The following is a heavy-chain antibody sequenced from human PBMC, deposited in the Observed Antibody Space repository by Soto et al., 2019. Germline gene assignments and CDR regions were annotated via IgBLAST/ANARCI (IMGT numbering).Heavy chain of an antibody. CDR2: IIPIFGTA. CDR1: GGTFSSYA. D-gene: IGHD3-22*01. Sequence: ASVKVSCKASGGTFSSYAISWVRQAPGQGLEWMGGIIPIFGTANYAQKFQGRVTITADESTSTAYMELSSLRSEDTAVYYCARAYYYDSSGYYPSNFDYWGQGTLVTVSS. CDR3: ARAYYYDSSGYYPSNFDY. V-gene: IGHV1-69*13. J-gene: IGHJ4*02.